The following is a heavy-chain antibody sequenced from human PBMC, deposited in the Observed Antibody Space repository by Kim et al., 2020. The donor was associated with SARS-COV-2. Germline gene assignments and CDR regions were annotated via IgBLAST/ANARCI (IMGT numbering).Heavy chain of an antibody. CDR1: GYTFTSYA. CDR3: ARDDTEHFGELLRNRGNFDY. Sequence: ASVKVSCKASGYTFTSYAMNWVRQAPGQGLEWMGWINTNTGNPTYAQGFTGRFVFSLDTSVSTAYLQISSLKADDTAVYYCARDDTEHFGELLRNRGNFDYWGQGTLVTVSS. V-gene: IGHV7-4-1*02. CDR2: INTNTGNP. D-gene: IGHD3-10*01. J-gene: IGHJ4*02.